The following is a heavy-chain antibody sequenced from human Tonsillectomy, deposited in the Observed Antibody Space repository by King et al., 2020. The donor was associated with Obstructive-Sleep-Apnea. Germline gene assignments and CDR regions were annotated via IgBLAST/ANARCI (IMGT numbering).Heavy chain of an antibody. V-gene: IGHV5-51*01. J-gene: IGHJ4*02. D-gene: IGHD3-3*01. CDR2: IYPGDSDT. CDR3: ARHGDYDFWSGYYHYFDY. CDR1: GYSFTSYW. Sequence: QLEQSGAEVKKPGESLKISCKGSGYSFTSYWIGWVRQMPGKGLEWMGIIYPGDSDTRYSPSFQGQVTISADKSISTAYLQWSSLKASDTAMYYCARHGDYDFWSGYYHYFDYWGQGTLVTVSS.